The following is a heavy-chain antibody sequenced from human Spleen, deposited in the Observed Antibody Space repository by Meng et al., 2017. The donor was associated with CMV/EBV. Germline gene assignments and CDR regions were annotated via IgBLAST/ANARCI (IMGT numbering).Heavy chain of an antibody. J-gene: IGHJ6*02. Sequence: SVKVSCKASGGTFSSYTISWVRQAPGQGLEWMGRIIPILGIANYAQKFQGRVTMTRDTSIRTAYMELSSLTSDDTAVYYCARERVWELRYYYYYGMDVWGQGTTVTVSS. CDR2: IIPILGIA. CDR3: ARERVWELRYYYYYGMDV. D-gene: IGHD1-26*01. CDR1: GGTFSSYT. V-gene: IGHV1-69*04.